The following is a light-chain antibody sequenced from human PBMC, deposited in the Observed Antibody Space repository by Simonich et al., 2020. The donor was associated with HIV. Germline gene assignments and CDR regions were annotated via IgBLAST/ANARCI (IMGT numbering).Light chain of an antibody. J-gene: IGLJ3*02. Sequence: QSVLTQPPSASGTPGQRVTISCSGSSSNIGSNTVRWYQQLPGTAPKLLIYRNNQRPSGVPDRFSGSKSGTSASLAISGLQSEVEADYYCAAWDDSLNGPVFGGGTKLTVL. V-gene: IGLV1-44*01. CDR2: RNN. CDR3: AAWDDSLNGPV. CDR1: SSNIGSNT.